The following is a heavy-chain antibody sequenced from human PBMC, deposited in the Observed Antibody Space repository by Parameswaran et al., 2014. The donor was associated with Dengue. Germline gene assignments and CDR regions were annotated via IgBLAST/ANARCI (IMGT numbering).Heavy chain of an antibody. Sequence: WVRQAPGQGLEWMGGIIPIFGTANYAQKFQGRVTITTDESTSTAYMELSSLRSEDTAVYYCARLPRRYSSSWYLLDVWGQGTTVTVSS. J-gene: IGHJ6*02. D-gene: IGHD6-13*01. V-gene: IGHV1-69*05. CDR2: IIPIFGTA. CDR3: ARLPRRYSSSWYLLDV.